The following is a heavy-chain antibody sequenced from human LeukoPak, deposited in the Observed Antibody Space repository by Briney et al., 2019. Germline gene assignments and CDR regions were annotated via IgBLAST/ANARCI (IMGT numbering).Heavy chain of an antibody. CDR1: GFTFSSYE. D-gene: IGHD5-24*01. CDR3: ARARWLQLLYYGMDV. J-gene: IGHJ6*02. V-gene: IGHV3-48*03. CDR2: ISSSGSTM. Sequence: GGSLRLSCAASGFTFSSYEMIWVRQAPGKGLEWVSYISSSGSTMYYADSVKGRFTISRDNAKNSLFLQMNSLRAEDTAVYFCARARWLQLLYYGMDVWGQGTTVTVSS.